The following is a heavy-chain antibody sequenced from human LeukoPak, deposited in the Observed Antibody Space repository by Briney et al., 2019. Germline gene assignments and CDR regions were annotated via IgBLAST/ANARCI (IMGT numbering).Heavy chain of an antibody. CDR3: ARGRYYYHSSGYWYYFDY. Sequence: PSESLSLTCAVYGGSFSGYYWSWIRQPPAKGLEWIGEIKHSGSTTYNPSLKTRVTISVDTSKNQFSLKLSSVTAAHTAVYYCARGRYYYHSSGYWYYFDYWGQGTLVTVSS. D-gene: IGHD3-22*01. V-gene: IGHV4-34*01. J-gene: IGHJ4*02. CDR1: GGSFSGYY. CDR2: IKHSGST.